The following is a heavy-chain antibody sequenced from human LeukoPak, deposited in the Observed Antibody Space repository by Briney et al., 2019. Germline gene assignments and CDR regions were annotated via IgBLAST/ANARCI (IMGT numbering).Heavy chain of an antibody. CDR3: ARRNCSGGSCYLSDY. V-gene: IGHV1-3*01. J-gene: IGHJ4*02. Sequence: GGSLRLSCAASGYTFTSYAMHWVRQAPGQRLEWMGWINAGNGNTKYSQKFQGRVTITRDTSASTAYMELSSLRSEDTAVYYCARRNCSGGSCYLSDYWGQGTLVTVSS. D-gene: IGHD2-15*01. CDR1: GYTFTSYA. CDR2: INAGNGNT.